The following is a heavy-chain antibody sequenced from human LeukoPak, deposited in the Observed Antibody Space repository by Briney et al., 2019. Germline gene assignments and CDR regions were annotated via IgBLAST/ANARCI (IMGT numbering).Heavy chain of an antibody. D-gene: IGHD3-10*01. CDR3: ALNYYGSGTFDY. J-gene: IGHJ4*02. CDR2: IIPIFGTA. CDR1: GGTFSSYA. V-gene: IGHV1-69*05. Sequence: SVKVSCKASGGTFSSYAISWVRQAPGQGLEWVGGIIPIFGTANYAQKFQGRVTITTDESTSTAYMELSSLRSEYTAVYDCALNYYGSGTFDYWGQGTLVTVSS.